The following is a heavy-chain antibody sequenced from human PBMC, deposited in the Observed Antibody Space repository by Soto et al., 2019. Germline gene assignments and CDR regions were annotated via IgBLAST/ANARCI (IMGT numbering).Heavy chain of an antibody. CDR3: VRDGISGAEPFDI. CDR2: ISAYNGNL. CDR1: GYTFINYG. Sequence: QVQLVQSGAEVKMPGASVKVSCKASGYTFINYGISWVRQATGQGLEWMGWISAYNGNLNYAPKIQGRVTMTTDASTTTAYMELRSLRSDDTAVYYCVRDGISGAEPFDIWGQGTMVTVSS. J-gene: IGHJ3*02. D-gene: IGHD1-20*01. V-gene: IGHV1-18*01.